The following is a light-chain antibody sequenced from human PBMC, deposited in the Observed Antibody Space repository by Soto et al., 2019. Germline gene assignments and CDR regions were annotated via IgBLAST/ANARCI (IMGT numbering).Light chain of an antibody. CDR3: MSYAGGNRFV. CDR2: QVT. CDR1: INDVGGYNY. J-gene: IGLJ1*01. Sequence: QSVLTQPPSASGSPGQSVTISCAGTINDVGGYNYVSWYQQHPGKVPQLMIYQVTKRPSGVPDRFSASKSDTTASLTISGLQAEDEGDYYCMSYAGGNRFVLGNGTKLTVL. V-gene: IGLV2-8*01.